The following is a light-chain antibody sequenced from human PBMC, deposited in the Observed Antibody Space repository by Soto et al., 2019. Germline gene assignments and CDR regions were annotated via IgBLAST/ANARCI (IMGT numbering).Light chain of an antibody. V-gene: IGKV3-20*01. CDR3: QQYGGSPLYT. Sequence: EIVLTQSPGTLSLSPGETATLSCRASQSVSHLAWYQQKPGQAPRLLVYAASIRATGIPDRFSGSGSGTDFTLTISRLEPEDFAVYYCQQYGGSPLYTVGQGTRLEIK. CDR1: QSVSH. CDR2: AAS. J-gene: IGKJ2*01.